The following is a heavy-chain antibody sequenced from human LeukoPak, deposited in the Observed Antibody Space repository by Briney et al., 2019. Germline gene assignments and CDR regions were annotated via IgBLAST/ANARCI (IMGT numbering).Heavy chain of an antibody. Sequence: GGSLRLSCAASGFTFSSYGMSWVRQAPGQGLEWVSYISSSGSTIYYADSVKGRFTISRDNAKNSLYLQMNSLIAEDTAVYYCARDDYGGRGEFDYWGQGTLVTVSS. D-gene: IGHD4-23*01. CDR3: ARDDYGGRGEFDY. J-gene: IGHJ4*02. CDR1: GFTFSSYG. V-gene: IGHV3-48*04. CDR2: ISSSGSTI.